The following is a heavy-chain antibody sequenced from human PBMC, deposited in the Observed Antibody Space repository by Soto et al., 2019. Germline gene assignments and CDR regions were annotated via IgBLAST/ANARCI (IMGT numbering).Heavy chain of an antibody. V-gene: IGHV1-3*01. J-gene: IGHJ4*02. Sequence: QVQLVQSGAEVRKTGASVKVSCKASGYSFTNSAMHWVRQAPGQRLGWMGWINAGNGNTRYSRKFQGRVTITGHTSARTVYMDLSSLRAEDTAVYYCARLLSGYYAYWGQGTMVTVSS. CDR3: ARLLSGYYAY. CDR1: GYSFTNSA. CDR2: INAGNGNT. D-gene: IGHD3-22*01.